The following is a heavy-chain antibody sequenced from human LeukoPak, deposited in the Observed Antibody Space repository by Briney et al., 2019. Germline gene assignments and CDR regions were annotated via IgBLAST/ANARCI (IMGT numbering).Heavy chain of an antibody. J-gene: IGHJ4*02. CDR2: IFYSGST. V-gene: IGHV4-59*08. Sequence: SETLSLTCTVSDGSISSYYWSWIRQPPGKGLEWIAYIFYSGSTDYNPSLKSRVTTSLDTSKNQFSLNLTSVTAADTAVYYCARQTPIAYSSGWYDYWGQGTLVTVSS. D-gene: IGHD6-19*01. CDR1: DGSISSYY. CDR3: ARQTPIAYSSGWYDY.